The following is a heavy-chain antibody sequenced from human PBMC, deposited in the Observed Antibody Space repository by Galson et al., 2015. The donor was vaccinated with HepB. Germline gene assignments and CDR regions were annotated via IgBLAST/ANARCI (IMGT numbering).Heavy chain of an antibody. V-gene: IGHV3-7*03. D-gene: IGHD6-13*01. Sequence: SLRLSCAASGFTFSSYWMSWVRQAPGKGLEWVANIKQDGSEKYYVDSVKGRFTISRDNAKNSLYLQMNSLRAEDTAVYYCARPPIAAAGTIWYFDLWGRGTLVTVSS. J-gene: IGHJ2*01. CDR3: ARPPIAAAGTIWYFDL. CDR2: IKQDGSEK. CDR1: GFTFSSYW.